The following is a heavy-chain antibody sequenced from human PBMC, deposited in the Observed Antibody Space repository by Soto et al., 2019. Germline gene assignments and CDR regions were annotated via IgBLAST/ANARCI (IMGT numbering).Heavy chain of an antibody. V-gene: IGHV3-30*18. CDR3: AKDIRGQQSLNY. Sequence: QVQLVESGGGVVQPGRSLRLSCAASGFTFSSYGMHWVRQAPGKGLEWVAVISYDGSNKYYADSVKGRFTISRDNSKHTLYLQMNSLRAEDTAVYYCAKDIRGQQSLNYWGQGTLVTVSS. D-gene: IGHD6-13*01. CDR2: ISYDGSNK. J-gene: IGHJ4*02. CDR1: GFTFSSYG.